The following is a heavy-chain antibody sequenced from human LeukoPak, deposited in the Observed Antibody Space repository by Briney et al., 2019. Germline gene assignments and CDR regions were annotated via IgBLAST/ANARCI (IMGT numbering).Heavy chain of an antibody. CDR2: IYYSGST. J-gene: IGHJ4*02. Sequence: SETLSLACTVSGGSISSYYWSWIRQAPGKGLEWIGNIYYSGSTNYNPSLKSRVTVSADTSKNQFSLKLSSVTAADTAVYYCARHGTLGSTTYPLHYWGQGTLVTVSS. D-gene: IGHD1-26*01. CDR3: ARHGTLGSTTYPLHY. V-gene: IGHV4-59*08. CDR1: GGSISSYY.